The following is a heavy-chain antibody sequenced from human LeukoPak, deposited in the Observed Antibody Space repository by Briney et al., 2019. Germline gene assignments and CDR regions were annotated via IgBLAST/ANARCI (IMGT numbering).Heavy chain of an antibody. J-gene: IGHJ4*02. V-gene: IGHV1-69*05. CDR2: IIPIFGTA. D-gene: IGHD6-19*01. CDR3: ARSGFRIAVAGTTTNSFDY. Sequence: SVKVSCKASGGTFSSYAISWVRQAPGQGLEWMGGIIPIFGTANYAQKFQGRVTITTDESTSTAYMELSSLRSDDTAVYYCARSGFRIAVAGTTTNSFDYWGQGTLVTVSS. CDR1: GGTFSSYA.